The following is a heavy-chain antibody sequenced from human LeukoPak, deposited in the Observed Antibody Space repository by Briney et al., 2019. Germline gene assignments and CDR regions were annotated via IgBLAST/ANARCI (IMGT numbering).Heavy chain of an antibody. Sequence: SETLSLTCTVSGGSISSYYWSWIRQPAGKGLEWIGRIYTSGSTNYNPSLKSRVTMSVDTSKNQFSLKLSSVTAADTAVYYCARGTYDFWSGYSYWYFDLWGRGTLVTVSS. CDR1: GGSISSYY. V-gene: IGHV4-4*07. J-gene: IGHJ2*01. CDR3: ARGTYDFWSGYSYWYFDL. CDR2: IYTSGST. D-gene: IGHD3-3*01.